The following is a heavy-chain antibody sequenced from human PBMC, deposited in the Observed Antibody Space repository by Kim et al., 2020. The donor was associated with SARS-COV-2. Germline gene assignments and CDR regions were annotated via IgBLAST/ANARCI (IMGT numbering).Heavy chain of an antibody. CDR1: GFTFNMYW. Sequence: GGSLRLSCSASGFTFNMYWMSWVRQAPGRGLEWVANIKQDGSEKYYVASVKGRFTISRDNAKNSLYLQMHSLRIEDTAVYFCVTLEHAFWRVKHYYEMDV. CDR3: VTLEHAFWRVKHYYEMDV. J-gene: IGHJ6*01. V-gene: IGHV3-7*01. D-gene: IGHD3-3*01. CDR2: IKQDGSEK.